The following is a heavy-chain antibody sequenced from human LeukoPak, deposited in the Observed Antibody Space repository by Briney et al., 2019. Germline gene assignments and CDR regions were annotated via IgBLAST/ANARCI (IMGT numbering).Heavy chain of an antibody. CDR1: GYTFTGYY. V-gene: IGHV1-2*02. D-gene: IGHD1-1*01. CDR2: VYPNSGDT. CDR3: ARGKGGTLTNFDY. J-gene: IGHJ4*02. Sequence: ASVKVSCKASGYTFTGYYLHWVRQAPGHGLEWMGWVYPNSGDTNYAQNFQGRVTMTRDTSISTAYMELSRMRSDDTAVYYCARGKGGTLTNFDYWGQGTLVTVSS.